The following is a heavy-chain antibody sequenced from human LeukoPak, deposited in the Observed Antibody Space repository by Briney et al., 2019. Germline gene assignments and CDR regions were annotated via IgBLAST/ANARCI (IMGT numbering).Heavy chain of an antibody. D-gene: IGHD7-27*01. J-gene: IGHJ4*02. V-gene: IGHV4-38-2*02. CDR3: ARENWVFDY. Sequence: PSETLSLTCVVSGYSISSGYHWGWIRQPPGEGLEWIGSVCRSGSTYYNPSLKSRVTISVDTSKNQISLKVRSVTAADTAVYYCARENWVFDYWGQGILVTVSS. CDR1: GYSISSGYH. CDR2: VCRSGST.